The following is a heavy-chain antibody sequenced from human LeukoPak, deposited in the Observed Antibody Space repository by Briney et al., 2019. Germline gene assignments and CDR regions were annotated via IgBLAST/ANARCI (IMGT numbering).Heavy chain of an antibody. Sequence: ASVKVSCKASGYTFTGYYMHWVRQAPGQGLERMGWINPNSGGTNYAQKFQGRVTMTRDTSISTSYMELSRLRSDDTAVYYCVGVVAATYWFDPWGQGTLVTVSS. V-gene: IGHV1-2*02. CDR2: INPNSGGT. J-gene: IGHJ5*02. CDR3: VGVVAATYWFDP. D-gene: IGHD2-15*01. CDR1: GYTFTGYY.